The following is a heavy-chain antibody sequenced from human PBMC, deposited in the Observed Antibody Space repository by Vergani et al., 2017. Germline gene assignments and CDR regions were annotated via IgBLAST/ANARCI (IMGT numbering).Heavy chain of an antibody. J-gene: IGHJ3*02. CDR2: ISWNSGSI. V-gene: IGHV3-9*01. CDR1: GFTFDDYA. D-gene: IGHD6-19*01. Sequence: EVQLVESGGGLVQPGRSLRLSCAASGFTFDDYAMHWVRQAPGKGLEWVSGISWNSGSIGYADSVKGRFTISRDNAKNSLYLQMNSLRAEDTAVYYCSGSSGWSRGAFDIWGQGTMVTVSS. CDR3: SGSSGWSRGAFDI.